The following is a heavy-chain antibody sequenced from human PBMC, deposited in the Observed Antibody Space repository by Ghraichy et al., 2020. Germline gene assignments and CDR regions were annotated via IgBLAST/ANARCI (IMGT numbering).Heavy chain of an antibody. Sequence: GGSLRLSCVVSGFAFKDDAMHWVRQAPGKGLEWVSSITWDSESIGYADSVKGRFTISRDNAKNSLYLQMNNVRTEDTALYYCAKGDSQGEYYYYYHFMDVWGKGTTVTVSS. CDR3: AKGDSQGEYYYYYHFMDV. CDR2: ITWDSESI. CDR1: GFAFKDDA. D-gene: IGHD3-10*01. V-gene: IGHV3-9*01. J-gene: IGHJ6*03.